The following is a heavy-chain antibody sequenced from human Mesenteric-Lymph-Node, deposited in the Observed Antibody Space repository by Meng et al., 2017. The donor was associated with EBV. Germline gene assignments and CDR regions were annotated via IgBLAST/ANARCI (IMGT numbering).Heavy chain of an antibody. D-gene: IGHD3-16*01. Sequence: LARIWTVSGCSDSSENDNWNWVRQPPGEVLQCIGNIFHTGSTQYNSSLKGRVTISVDRSKNQFSLRLHAVTAADTAVYYCARGSFREGVGFDTWGHGTLVTVSS. CDR3: ARGSFREGVGFDT. CDR2: IFHTGST. J-gene: IGHJ5*01. V-gene: IGHV4-30-2*01. CDR1: GCSDSSENDN.